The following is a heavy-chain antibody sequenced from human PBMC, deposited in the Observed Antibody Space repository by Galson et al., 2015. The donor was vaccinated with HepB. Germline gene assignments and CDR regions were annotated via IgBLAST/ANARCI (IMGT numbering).Heavy chain of an antibody. CDR1: GFTFSSYS. V-gene: IGHV3-48*02. Sequence: SLRLSCAASGFTFSSYSMNWVRQAPGKGLEWVSYISSSSSTIYYADSVKGRFTISRDNAKNSLYLQMNSLRDEDTAVYYCARASGYSSSWEEYFQHWGQGTLVTVSS. CDR3: ARASGYSSSWEEYFQH. D-gene: IGHD6-13*01. CDR2: ISSSSSTI. J-gene: IGHJ1*01.